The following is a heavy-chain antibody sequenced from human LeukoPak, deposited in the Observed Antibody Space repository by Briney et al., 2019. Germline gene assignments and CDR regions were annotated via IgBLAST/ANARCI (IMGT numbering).Heavy chain of an antibody. CDR3: ARGWRKGATRL. V-gene: IGHV4-34*01. Sequence: SETLSLTCAVYGGSFSGYYWSWIRQPPGNGLEWIGEINHSGSTNYNPSLKSRVTISVDTSKNQFSLKLSSVTAADTAVYYCARGWRKGATRLWGQGTLVTVSS. CDR2: INHSGST. D-gene: IGHD1-26*01. CDR1: GGSFSGYY. J-gene: IGHJ4*02.